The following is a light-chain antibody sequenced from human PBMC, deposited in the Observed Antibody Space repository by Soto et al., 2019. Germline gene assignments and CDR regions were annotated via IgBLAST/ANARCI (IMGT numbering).Light chain of an antibody. J-gene: IGLJ1*01. V-gene: IGLV2-14*01. CDR2: EVS. Sequence: QSVLTQPASVSGSPGQSITISCTGTSSDVGRYNYVSWYQQHPDKAPKLMIYEVSNRPSGVSDRFSGSKSGNTASLTISGLQAEDEADYYCTSYTTSTTYVFGTGTKVTVL. CDR3: TSYTTSTTYV. CDR1: SSDVGRYNY.